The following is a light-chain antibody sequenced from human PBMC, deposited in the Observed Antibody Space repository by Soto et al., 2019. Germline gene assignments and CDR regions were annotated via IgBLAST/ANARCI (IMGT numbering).Light chain of an antibody. CDR3: ATWDDTLNGRV. Sequence: QSALTQPPSASGSPGQSVTISCTGTSSDVGGYNLVSWYQQHPGKAPKLMIYEVSKRPSGVPDRFSGSKSGNTASLTVSGLQAEDEADYYCATWDDTLNGRVFGGGTKLTVL. CDR1: SSDVGGYNL. CDR2: EVS. V-gene: IGLV2-8*01. J-gene: IGLJ3*02.